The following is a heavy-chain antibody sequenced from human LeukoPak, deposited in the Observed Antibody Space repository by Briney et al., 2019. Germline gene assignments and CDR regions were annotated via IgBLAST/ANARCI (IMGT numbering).Heavy chain of an antibody. CDR2: TKQGGRGK. D-gene: IGHD3-3*01. V-gene: IGHV3-7*03. J-gene: IGHJ6*04. CDR3: AAMEIRHYCMDV. Sequence: GGSLRLSCSASGFPFSKYRMTWVRQAPGAGVEWMANTKQGGRGKCCVDSVKSRFTVSKNNAKNLLYLQMNGLKAEDTAVYYCAAMEIRHYCMDVWGKGTTVTVSS. CDR1: GFPFSKYR.